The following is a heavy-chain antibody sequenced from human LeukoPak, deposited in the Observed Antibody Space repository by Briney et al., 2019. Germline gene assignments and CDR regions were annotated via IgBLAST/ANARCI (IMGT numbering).Heavy chain of an antibody. D-gene: IGHD5-24*01. CDR1: GGSFDNSYC. J-gene: IGHJ4*02. CDR3: ARGSDDYKLGNY. Sequence: PSETLSLSCTVSGGSFDNSYCWTWVRQSPGKRPEWIATIYSSAFTYHNPSLRSRVTISGDRSKNLFSLRLTSVTAADTAVYYCARGSDDYKLGNYWGQGILVTVSS. CDR2: IYSSAFT. V-gene: IGHV4-39*01.